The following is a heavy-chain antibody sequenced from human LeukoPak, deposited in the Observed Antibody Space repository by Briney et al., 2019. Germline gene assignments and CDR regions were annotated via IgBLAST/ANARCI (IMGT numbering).Heavy chain of an antibody. J-gene: IGHJ4*02. D-gene: IGHD2-15*01. CDR2: IYYSGST. CDR3: ARGYDGTVY. V-gene: IGHV4-59*08. CDR1: GGSISSYY. Sequence: SETLSLTCTVSGGSISSYYWSWIRQPPGKGLEWIGYIYYSGSTNYNPSLKSRVTISVDTSKNQFSLKLSSVTAADTAVYYCARGYDGTVYWGQGTLVTVSS.